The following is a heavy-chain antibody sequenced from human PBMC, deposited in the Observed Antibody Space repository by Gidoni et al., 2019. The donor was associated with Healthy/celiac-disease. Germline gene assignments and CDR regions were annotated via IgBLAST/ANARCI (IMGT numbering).Heavy chain of an antibody. CDR2: ISDSGGST. V-gene: IGHV3-23*04. CDR1: GFTFSSAA. J-gene: IGHJ4*02. CDR3: AKITMIVVVMTPYFSDS. Sequence: EVQLVESRGGLVQTGGSLRLSCSASGFTFSSAAMNLVRQTPGKGRDGVSAISDSGGSTSNEASVKGGFTISSDNSKNTLYLQMNSLRAEDTAVYYCAKITMIVVVMTPYFSDSWGQGTLVTVSS. D-gene: IGHD3-22*01.